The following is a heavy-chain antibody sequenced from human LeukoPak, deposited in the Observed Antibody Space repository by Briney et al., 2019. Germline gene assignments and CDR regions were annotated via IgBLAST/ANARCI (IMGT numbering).Heavy chain of an antibody. V-gene: IGHV3-7*05. J-gene: IGHJ4*02. CDR3: ARDSGYNAFDY. Sequence: PGGSLRLSCADSGFTFSNSWMAWGRQAPERGLEWVANISQDGSAKTCVDSVKGRFTISRDNAKNSLYLQMNSLRAEDTAVYYCARDSGYNAFDYWGQGTLVTVSS. CDR1: GFTFSNSW. D-gene: IGHD5-12*01. CDR2: ISQDGSAK.